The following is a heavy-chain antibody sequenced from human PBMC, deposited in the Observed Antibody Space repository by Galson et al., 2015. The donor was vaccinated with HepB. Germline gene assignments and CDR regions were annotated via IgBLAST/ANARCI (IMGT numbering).Heavy chain of an antibody. CDR3: ARDRRPGIEPIDY. J-gene: IGHJ4*02. CDR2: IWYDGSNK. D-gene: IGHD6-13*01. CDR1: GFTFSSYG. Sequence: SLRLSCAASGFTFSSYGMHWVRQAPGKGLEWVAVIWYDGSNKYYADSVKGRFTISRDNSKNTLYLQMNSLRAEDTAVYYCARDRRPGIEPIDYWGQGTLVTVSS. V-gene: IGHV3-33*01.